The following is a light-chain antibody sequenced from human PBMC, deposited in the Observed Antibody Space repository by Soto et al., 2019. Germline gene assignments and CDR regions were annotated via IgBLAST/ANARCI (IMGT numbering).Light chain of an antibody. CDR3: QQRQCWPAIT. J-gene: IGKJ5*01. V-gene: IGKV3-11*01. CDR1: QSFISY. CDR2: DKY. Sequence: VLTPSPATLSLSPGEGAALSCRASQSFISYLSCYQQKPGQAPRLLIYDKYNRATGVQARFSGSGSGTDFTQTVSSLEPLDCAIYYLQQRQCWPAITYGGGTRLEIK.